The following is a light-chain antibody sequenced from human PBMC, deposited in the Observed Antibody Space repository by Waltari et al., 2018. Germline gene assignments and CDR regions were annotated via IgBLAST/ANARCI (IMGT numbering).Light chain of an antibody. CDR3: QKYGSLPAT. CDR1: RSVSRF. Sequence: EIVLTQSPAALSWSPGERATTPCRASRSVSRFLAWYQQKPGQAPRLLIYDASSRATGIPDRFSGSGSGTDFSLTISRLEPEDFAVYYCQKYGSLPATFGQGTKVEIK. J-gene: IGKJ1*01. CDR2: DAS. V-gene: IGKV3-20*01.